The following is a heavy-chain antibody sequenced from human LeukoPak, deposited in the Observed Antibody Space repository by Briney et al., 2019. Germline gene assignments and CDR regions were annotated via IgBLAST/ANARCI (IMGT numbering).Heavy chain of an antibody. CDR1: GGSISSSNW. CDR3: ARLSCGSTSCPLDY. D-gene: IGHD2-2*01. J-gene: IGHJ4*02. V-gene: IGHV4-4*02. Sequence: SETLSLTCAVSGGSISSSNWWSWVRQLPGKGLEWIGYIYYTGSAYYNPSLKSRVTISVDTSKNQFSLKLSSVTAADTAVYYCARLSCGSTSCPLDYWGQGTLVTVSS. CDR2: IYYTGSA.